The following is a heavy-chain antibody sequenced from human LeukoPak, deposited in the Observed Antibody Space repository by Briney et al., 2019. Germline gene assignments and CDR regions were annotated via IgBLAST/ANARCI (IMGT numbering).Heavy chain of an antibody. CDR2: ISSSGSTI. Sequence: GGSLRLSCAASGFTFSDYYMSWIRQAPGKGLEWVSYISSSGSTICYADSVKGRFTISRDNAKNSLYLQMNSLRAEDTAVYYCARDPSVLRYFDWPYFDYWGQGTLVTVSS. V-gene: IGHV3-11*01. D-gene: IGHD3-9*01. J-gene: IGHJ4*02. CDR3: ARDPSVLRYFDWPYFDY. CDR1: GFTFSDYY.